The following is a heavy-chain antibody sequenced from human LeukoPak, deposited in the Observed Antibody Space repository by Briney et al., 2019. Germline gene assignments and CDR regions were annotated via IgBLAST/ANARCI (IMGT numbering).Heavy chain of an antibody. CDR3: ASENSSGWYVDY. Sequence: PSQTLSLTCTVSGGSINSGGYYWSWIRQHPGKGLEWIGYIYYSGSTYYNPSLKSRVTISLDTSKNQFSLKLSSVTAAGTAVYYCASENSSGWYVDYWGQGTLVTVSS. D-gene: IGHD6-19*01. CDR1: GGSINSGGYY. V-gene: IGHV4-31*03. J-gene: IGHJ4*02. CDR2: IYYSGST.